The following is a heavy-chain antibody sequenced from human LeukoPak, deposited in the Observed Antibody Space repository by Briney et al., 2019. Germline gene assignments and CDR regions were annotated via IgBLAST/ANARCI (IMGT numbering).Heavy chain of an antibody. CDR2: ISGIGGST. Sequence: GGSLRLSCAASGFTFTSYAMNGVRQAPGKGLEWVSTISGIGGSTYYADSVKGRFTISRNNFRNTLYLQMNSLRAEDTAVYYCAKDRENSGHHSYAFDIWGQGTTVTVSS. D-gene: IGHD5-12*01. CDR1: GFTFTSYA. V-gene: IGHV3-23*01. J-gene: IGHJ3*02. CDR3: AKDRENSGHHSYAFDI.